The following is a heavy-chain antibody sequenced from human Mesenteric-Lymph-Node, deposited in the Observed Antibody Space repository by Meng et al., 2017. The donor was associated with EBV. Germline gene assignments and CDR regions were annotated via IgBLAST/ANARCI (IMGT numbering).Heavy chain of an antibody. CDR1: GGSISSGGYY. V-gene: IGHV4-30-4*01. Sequence: QVQLQESGPGLVKPSQTLSLPCAVSGGSISSGGYYWSWIRQPPGKGLEWIGYIYYSGSTYYNPSLKSRVTISVDTSKNQFSLKLSSVTAADTAVYYCARVEQWLLYFDYWGQGTLVTVSS. J-gene: IGHJ4*02. D-gene: IGHD6-19*01. CDR3: ARVEQWLLYFDY. CDR2: IYYSGST.